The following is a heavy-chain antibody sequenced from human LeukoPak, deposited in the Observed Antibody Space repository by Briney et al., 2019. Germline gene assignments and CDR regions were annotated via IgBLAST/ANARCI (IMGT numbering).Heavy chain of an antibody. CDR1: GGSISGSNYY. J-gene: IGHJ3*02. V-gene: IGHV3-23*01. Sequence: ETLSLTCTVSGGSISGSNYYWGWVRQPPGKGLEWVSVISGSSGSTYYADAVKGRFTISRDNSKNTLYLQMDSLRAEDTAMYYCAKDIVVVPAARDAFDIWGQGTMVTVSS. D-gene: IGHD2-2*01. CDR3: AKDIVVVPAARDAFDI. CDR2: ISGSSGST.